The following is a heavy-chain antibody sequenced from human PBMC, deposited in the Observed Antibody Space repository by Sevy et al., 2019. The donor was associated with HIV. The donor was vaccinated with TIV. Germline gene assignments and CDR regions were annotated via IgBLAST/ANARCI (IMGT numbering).Heavy chain of an antibody. Sequence: ASVKVSCKASGYTFTDDYLHWVRQAPGQGLEWMGRVYPNSGGTNYAQKFRGRVTMTRDTSIITAYMELSRLRSDDTAVYYCARDGGGGTTNSGMDVWGQGTTVTVSS. CDR2: VYPNSGGT. CDR1: GYTFTDDY. J-gene: IGHJ6*02. CDR3: ARDGGGGTTNSGMDV. D-gene: IGHD1-7*01. V-gene: IGHV1-2*06.